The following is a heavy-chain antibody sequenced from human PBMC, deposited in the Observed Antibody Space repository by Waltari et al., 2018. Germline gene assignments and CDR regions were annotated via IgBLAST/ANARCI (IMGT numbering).Heavy chain of an antibody. V-gene: IGHV1-46*01. J-gene: IGHJ3*02. D-gene: IGHD3-22*01. CDR3: ARAMNYYDSSGYYYALPLDAFDI. CDR1: GYPFTSYH. CDR2: INPSGGST. Sequence: QVQLVQSGAEVKKPGASVQVSCKASGYPFTSYHMHWVRQAPGHGLEWLGIINPSGGSTSYEKKFQGRVTMTRDTSTSTVYMELSSLRSEDTAVYYCARAMNYYDSSGYYYALPLDAFDIWGQGTMVTVSS.